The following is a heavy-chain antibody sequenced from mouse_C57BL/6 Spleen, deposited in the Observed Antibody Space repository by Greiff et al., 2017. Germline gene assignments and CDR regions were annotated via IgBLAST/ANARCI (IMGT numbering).Heavy chain of an antibody. CDR2: ISDGGSYT. Sequence: DVQLVESGGGLVKPGGSLKLSCAASGFTFSSYAMSWVRQTPEKRLEWVATISDGGSYTYYPDNVKGRFTISRDNAMNNLYLQMSHLKSEDTAMYYCARDSGSIFAYWGQGTLVTVSA. D-gene: IGHD1-1*01. V-gene: IGHV5-4*01. J-gene: IGHJ3*01. CDR1: GFTFSSYA. CDR3: ARDSGSIFAY.